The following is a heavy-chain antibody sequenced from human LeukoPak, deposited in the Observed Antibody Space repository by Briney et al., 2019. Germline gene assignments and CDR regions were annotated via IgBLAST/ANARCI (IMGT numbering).Heavy chain of an antibody. CDR2: INEGGAGK. CDR3: ASAHAPGTVDS. CDR1: EFTFDYYW. V-gene: IGHV3-7*01. Sequence: AGGSLRLSCAASEFTFDYYWMSWVRQAPGKGLEWVANINEGGAGKFYVDSVEGRFTISRDNAKKLLYLQMNNLRVEDTAVYYCASAHAPGTVDSWGQGTLVTVSS. J-gene: IGHJ4*02.